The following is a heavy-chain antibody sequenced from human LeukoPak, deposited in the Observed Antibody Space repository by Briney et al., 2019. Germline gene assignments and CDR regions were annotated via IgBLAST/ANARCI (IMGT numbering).Heavy chain of an antibody. CDR2: INPSGGST. J-gene: IGHJ5*02. V-gene: IGHV1-46*01. CDR3: ARGYDFWSVTNLNWFDP. CDR1: GYTFTSYY. Sequence: ASVNVSCKASGYTFTSYYMHWVRQAPGQGLEWMGIINPSGGSTSYAQKFQGRVTMTRDTSTSTVYMELSSLRSEDTAVYYCARGYDFWSVTNLNWFDPWGQGTLVTVSS. D-gene: IGHD3-3*01.